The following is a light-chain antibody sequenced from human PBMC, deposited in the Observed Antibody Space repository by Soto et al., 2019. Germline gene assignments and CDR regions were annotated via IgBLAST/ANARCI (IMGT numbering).Light chain of an antibody. Sequence: EIVLTQSPGTLSLSPGERATLSCRASQSLSGSYLAWYQHKPGQAPRLLIYGASSTATGIPDRFSGSGSGTDFSLTISRLEHEDFALYYCQQYGSSPWTFGQGTKVEIK. CDR3: QQYGSSPWT. V-gene: IGKV3-20*01. J-gene: IGKJ1*01. CDR1: QSLSGSY. CDR2: GAS.